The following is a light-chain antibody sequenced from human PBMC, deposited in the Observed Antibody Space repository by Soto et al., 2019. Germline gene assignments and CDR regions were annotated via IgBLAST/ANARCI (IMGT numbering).Light chain of an antibody. CDR3: CSYAGSNNLGV. Sequence: QSAPTQPPSPSGSPGQSVTISCTGTSSEVGGYNYVSWYQQHPGKAPKLMIYEVSKRPSGVPDRFSGSKSGNTASLTVSGLQAEDEADYYCCSYAGSNNLGVFGTGTKVTVL. J-gene: IGLJ1*01. V-gene: IGLV2-8*01. CDR1: SSEVGGYNY. CDR2: EVS.